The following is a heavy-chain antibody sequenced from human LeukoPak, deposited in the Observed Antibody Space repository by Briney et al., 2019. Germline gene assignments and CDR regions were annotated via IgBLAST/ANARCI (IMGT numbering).Heavy chain of an antibody. V-gene: IGHV4-4*07. CDR2: ISTSGST. CDR1: GGSISSYY. Sequence: SETLSLTCTVSGGSISSYYWSWIRQPTGKGLESIGHISTSGSTNYNPSLKSRVTMSVDTSKNQFSLKLSSVTAADTAVYYCARRRGVYAILFDYWGQGTLVTVSS. D-gene: IGHD2-8*01. J-gene: IGHJ4*02. CDR3: ARRRGVYAILFDY.